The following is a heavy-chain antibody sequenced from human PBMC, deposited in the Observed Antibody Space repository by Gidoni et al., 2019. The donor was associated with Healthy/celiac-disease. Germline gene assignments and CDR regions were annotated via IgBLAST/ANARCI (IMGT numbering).Heavy chain of an antibody. CDR3: AKIGDSSGYYRLHFDY. CDR1: GFTCSSYA. J-gene: IGHJ4*02. Sequence: EVQLLESGGGLVQPGGSLRLSCAASGFTCSSYAMSWVRQAPGKGLEWVSAIRGSGGSTYYADSVKGRFTISRDNSKNPLYLQMNSLRAEDTAVYYCAKIGDSSGYYRLHFDYWGQGTLVTVSS. CDR2: IRGSGGST. V-gene: IGHV3-23*01. D-gene: IGHD3-22*01.